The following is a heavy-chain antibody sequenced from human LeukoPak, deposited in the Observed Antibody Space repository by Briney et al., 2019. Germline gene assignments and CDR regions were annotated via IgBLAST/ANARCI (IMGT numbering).Heavy chain of an antibody. CDR1: GFTFSSYA. CDR2: ISGSGGST. V-gene: IGHV3-23*01. Sequence: GGSLRLSCAASGFTFSSYAMSWVRQAPGKGLEWVSAISGSGGSTYYADSVKGRFTISRDNSKNTLYLQMNSLRAEDTAVYYCAKCGSSSWYDLGWFDPWGQGTLVTVSS. J-gene: IGHJ5*02. CDR3: AKCGSSSWYDLGWFDP. D-gene: IGHD6-13*01.